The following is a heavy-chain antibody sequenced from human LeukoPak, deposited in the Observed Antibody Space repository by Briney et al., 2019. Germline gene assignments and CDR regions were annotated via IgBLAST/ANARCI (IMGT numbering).Heavy chain of an antibody. CDR2: IKQDGSEK. V-gene: IGHV3-7*01. Sequence: GGSLRLSCAASGFTFDDYGMSWVRQAPGKGLEWVANIKQDGSEKYYVDSVKGRFTISRDNAMNSLYLQMNSLRDDDTAVYYCARDYALGSSSSGGPMANWGQGTLVTVSS. J-gene: IGHJ4*02. D-gene: IGHD1-26*01. CDR1: GFTFDDYG. CDR3: ARDYALGSSSSGGPMAN.